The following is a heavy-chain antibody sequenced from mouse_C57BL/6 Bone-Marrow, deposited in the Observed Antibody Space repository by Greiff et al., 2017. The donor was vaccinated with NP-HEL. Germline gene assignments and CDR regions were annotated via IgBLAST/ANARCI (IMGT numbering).Heavy chain of an antibody. V-gene: IGHV1-81*01. D-gene: IGHD1-1*01. J-gene: IGHJ1*03. Sequence: QVQLQQSGAELARPGASVKLSCKASGYTFTSYGISWVKQRTGQGLEWIGEIYPRSGNTYYNEKFKGKATLTADKSSSTAYMELRSLTSEDSAVYFCARIYYDGSSLYWYFDVWGTGTTVTVSS. CDR2: IYPRSGNT. CDR3: ARIYYDGSSLYWYFDV. CDR1: GYTFTSYG.